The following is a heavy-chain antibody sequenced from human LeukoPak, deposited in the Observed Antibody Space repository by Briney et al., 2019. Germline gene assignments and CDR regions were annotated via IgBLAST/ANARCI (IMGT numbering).Heavy chain of an antibody. CDR3: AKGPGVEQWLVDYCYYYMDV. CDR2: ISWDGGST. J-gene: IGHJ6*03. D-gene: IGHD6-19*01. V-gene: IGHV3-43D*03. CDR1: GFTFDDYA. Sequence: GGSLRLSCAAYGFTFDDYAMHWVRQAPGKGLEWVSLISWDGGSTYYADSVKCRFTISRDNSKNSLYLQMNSLRAEDTALYSCAKGPGVEQWLVDYCYYYMDVWGKGTTVTVSS.